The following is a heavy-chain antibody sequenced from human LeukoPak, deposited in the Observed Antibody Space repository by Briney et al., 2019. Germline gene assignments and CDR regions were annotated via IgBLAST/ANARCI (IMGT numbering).Heavy chain of an antibody. Sequence: FQGRVTITRDTSASTAYMELSSLRSEDTAVYYCASEGRQWLMGFDYWGQGTLVTVSS. V-gene: IGHV1-3*01. J-gene: IGHJ4*02. D-gene: IGHD6-19*01. CDR3: ASEGRQWLMGFDY.